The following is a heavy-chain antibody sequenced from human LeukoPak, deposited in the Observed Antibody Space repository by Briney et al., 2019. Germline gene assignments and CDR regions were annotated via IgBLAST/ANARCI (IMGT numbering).Heavy chain of an antibody. CDR3: ARVGGYCSGGSCYGPGPTPDY. V-gene: IGHV1-8*01. J-gene: IGHJ4*02. CDR1: GYTFTSYD. CDR2: MNPNSGNT. Sequence: ASVKVSCKASGYTFTSYDINWVRQATGQGLEWMGWMNPNSGNTGYAQKFQGRVTMTRNTSISTVYMELSSLRSEDTAVYYCARVGGYCSGGSCYGPGPTPDYWGQGTLVTVSS. D-gene: IGHD2-15*01.